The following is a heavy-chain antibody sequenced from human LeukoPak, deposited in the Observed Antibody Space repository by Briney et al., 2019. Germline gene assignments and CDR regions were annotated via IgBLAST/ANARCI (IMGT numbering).Heavy chain of an antibody. CDR2: LRYDGRNQ. V-gene: IGHV3-30*02. J-gene: IGHJ4*02. CDR3: AKDPVAGAPAYYFDN. Sequence: GGSLRLSCVASGFTFNSYGMNWVRQAPGKELEWVSFLRYDGRNQHYADSVGGRFTVPRDNPNNTLYLQMNSLRPEDTAVYYCAKDPVAGAPAYYFDNWGQGTLVTVSS. D-gene: IGHD6-19*01. CDR1: GFTFNSYG.